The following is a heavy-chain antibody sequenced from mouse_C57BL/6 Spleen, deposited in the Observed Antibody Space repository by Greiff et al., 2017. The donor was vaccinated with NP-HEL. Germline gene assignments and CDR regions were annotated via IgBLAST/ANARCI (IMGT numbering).Heavy chain of an antibody. D-gene: IGHD1-1*01. J-gene: IGHJ3*01. CDR1: GYAFSSSW. Sequence: QVQLQQSGPELVKPGASVKISCKASGYAFSSSWMNWVKQRPGKGLEWIGRIYPGDGDTNYNGKFKGKATLTADKSSSTAYMQLSGLTAEDSAVYFCARWGEYYDGFAYWGQGTLVTVSA. V-gene: IGHV1-82*01. CDR3: ARWGEYYDGFAY. CDR2: IYPGDGDT.